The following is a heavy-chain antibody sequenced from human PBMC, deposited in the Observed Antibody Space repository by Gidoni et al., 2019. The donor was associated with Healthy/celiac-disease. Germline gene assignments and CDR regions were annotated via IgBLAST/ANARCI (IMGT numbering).Heavy chain of an antibody. Sequence: QVQLQESGPGRVKPSETLALTCTVSGGAIRSYYWSWIRQPPGKGLEWIGYIYYSGSPTYHPSLKSRVTISVDTSKNQFSLKLSSVTAADTAVYSCARGPAAVTKDAFDIWGQGTMVTVSS. CDR3: ARGPAAVTKDAFDI. CDR2: IYYSGSP. D-gene: IGHD6-13*01. V-gene: IGHV4-59*01. J-gene: IGHJ3*02. CDR1: GGAIRSYY.